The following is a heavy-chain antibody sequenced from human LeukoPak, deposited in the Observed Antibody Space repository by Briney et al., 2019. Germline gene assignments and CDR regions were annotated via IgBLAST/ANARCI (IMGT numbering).Heavy chain of an antibody. D-gene: IGHD2-15*01. V-gene: IGHV3-53*01. Sequence: GGSLRLSCAASGFTDSSNYMSWVRQAPGKGLVWVSVIYSGGSTNYSDAVKGRFTISRDNSKNTLYLQMNSLRAEDTAVYYCARDHCSGGSSYSDYWGQGNLVTVSS. J-gene: IGHJ4*02. CDR1: GFTDSSNY. CDR3: ARDHCSGGSSYSDY. CDR2: IYSGGST.